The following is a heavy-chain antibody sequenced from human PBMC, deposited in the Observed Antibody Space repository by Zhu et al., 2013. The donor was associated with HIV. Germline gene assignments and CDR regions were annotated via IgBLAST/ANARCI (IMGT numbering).Heavy chain of an antibody. CDR3: ARAGIVGTSTPVFDY. Sequence: QVRLVQSGAEVKKPGASVKVSCKASGYTFTGYYIHWVRQTPGQGLEWMGWINPNSGDTNSAQKFQGRATVTRDTSISTLYMELSRLRSDDTAVYYCARAGIVGTSTPVFDYWGQGTLVTVSS. V-gene: IGHV1-2*02. CDR2: INPNSGDT. J-gene: IGHJ4*02. CDR1: GYTFTGYY. D-gene: IGHD1-26*01.